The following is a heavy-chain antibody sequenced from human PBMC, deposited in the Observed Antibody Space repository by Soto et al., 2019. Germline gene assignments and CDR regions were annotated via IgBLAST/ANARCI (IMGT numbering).Heavy chain of an antibody. Sequence: EVQLVQSGAEVKKPGESLRISCKGSGYSFTSYWISWVRQMPGKGLEWMGRIDPSDSYTNYSPSFQGHVTISADKSISTAYLQWSSLKASDTAMYYCARLVVRGVIAPYYYYGMDVWGQGTTVTVSS. V-gene: IGHV5-10-1*03. J-gene: IGHJ6*02. CDR3: ARLVVRGVIAPYYYYGMDV. CDR2: IDPSDSYT. CDR1: GYSFTSYW. D-gene: IGHD3-10*01.